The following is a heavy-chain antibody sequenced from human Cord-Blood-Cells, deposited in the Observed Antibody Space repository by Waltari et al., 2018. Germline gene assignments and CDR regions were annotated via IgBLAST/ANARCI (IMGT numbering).Heavy chain of an antibody. CDR3: AKVGVVKYIQH. CDR1: AGTFSGYY. V-gene: IGHV4-34*08. J-gene: IGHJ1*01. Sequence: QGQLQQWVQGLWKSSQTLYPTCAAYAGTFSGYYWSWIRHPPGKGLEWIGEINQSGSTNYNPSLKSRVTISVDTSKDQFSLKLSSVTASDTAVYYCAKVGVVKYIQHWVQGTLVTVCS. CDR2: INQSGST. D-gene: IGHD3-3*01.